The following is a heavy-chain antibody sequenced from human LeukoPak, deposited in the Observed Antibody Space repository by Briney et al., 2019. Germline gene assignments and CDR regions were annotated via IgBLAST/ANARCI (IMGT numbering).Heavy chain of an antibody. Sequence: ASVKVSCKASGYTFTSYYMHWVRQAPGQGLEWMGIINPSGGSTSYAQKSQGRVTMTRDTSTSTVYMELSSLRSEDTAVYYCARECGGDTAMVYRYFDYWGQGTLVTVSS. CDR2: INPSGGST. CDR3: ARECGGDTAMVYRYFDY. V-gene: IGHV1-46*01. J-gene: IGHJ4*02. D-gene: IGHD5-18*01. CDR1: GYTFTSYY.